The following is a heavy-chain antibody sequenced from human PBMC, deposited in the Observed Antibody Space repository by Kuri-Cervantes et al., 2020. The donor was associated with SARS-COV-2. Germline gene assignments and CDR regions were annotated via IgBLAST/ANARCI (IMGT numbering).Heavy chain of an antibody. CDR1: GYSISSGYY. CDR2: IYHSGST. V-gene: IGHV4-38-2*01. D-gene: IGHD6-6*01. J-gene: IGHJ5*02. Sequence: SETLSLTCAVSGYSISSGYYWGWIRQPPGKGLEWIGSIYHSGSTYCNPSLKSRVTISVDTSKNQFSLKLSSVTAADTAVYYCARVDSIAARPRWFDPWGQGTLVTVSS. CDR3: ARVDSIAARPRWFDP.